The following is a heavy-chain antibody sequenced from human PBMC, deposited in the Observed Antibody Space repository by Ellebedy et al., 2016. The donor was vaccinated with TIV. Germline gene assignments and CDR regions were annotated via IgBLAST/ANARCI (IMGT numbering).Heavy chain of an antibody. J-gene: IGHJ4*02. CDR3: AKGYGVS. CDR2: INNSGDVA. D-gene: IGHD5/OR15-5a*01. V-gene: IGHV3-23*01. Sequence: GGSLRLXXAASGFTFSIHDMNWVRHVPGKGLEWVSIINNSGDVAYYAESVKGRFTMSRDNSKSTLYLQMNSLRAEDTAVYYCAKGYGVSWGQGILVTVSS. CDR1: GFTFSIHD.